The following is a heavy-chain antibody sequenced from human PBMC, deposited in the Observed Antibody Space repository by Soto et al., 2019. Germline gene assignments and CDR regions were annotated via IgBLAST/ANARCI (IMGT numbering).Heavy chain of an antibody. J-gene: IGHJ5*02. Sequence: PXQALSLTSAISGDSVSSNTASWNWIRHSPSRGLEWLGRTYFRSKWYNDYAVSVKSRIIINPDTSNNQFSLQLNSVTPEDTAVYFCAKGDNLGPKTGYAFDPWGQGIMVTVSS. V-gene: IGHV6-1*01. D-gene: IGHD5-12*01. CDR3: AKGDNLGPKTGYAFDP. CDR1: GDSVSSNTAS. CDR2: TYFRSKWYN.